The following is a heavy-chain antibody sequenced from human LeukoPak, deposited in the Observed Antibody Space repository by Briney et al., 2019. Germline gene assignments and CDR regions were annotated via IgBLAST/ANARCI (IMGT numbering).Heavy chain of an antibody. CDR2: ISSSSSYI. J-gene: IGHJ4*02. V-gene: IGHV3-21*01. CDR3: ARDPRLDFWSGYSPHDY. CDR1: GFPFSSYS. Sequence: PGGSLRLSCAASGFPFSSYSMNWVRQAPGKGLEWVSSISSSSSYIYYADSVKGRFTISRDNAKNSLYLQMNSLRAEDTAVYYCARDPRLDFWSGYSPHDYWGQGTLVTVSS. D-gene: IGHD3-3*01.